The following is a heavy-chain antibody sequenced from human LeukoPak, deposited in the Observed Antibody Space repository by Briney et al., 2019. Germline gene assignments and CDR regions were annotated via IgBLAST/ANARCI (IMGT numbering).Heavy chain of an antibody. CDR3: ATACLNSSSSPSLGY. J-gene: IGHJ4*02. Sequence: ASVKVSCKVSGYTLTELSMHWVRQAPGKGLEWMRGFDPEDGETIYAQKFQGRVTMTEDTSTDTAYMELSSLRSEDTAVYYCATACLNSSSSPSLGYWGQGTLVTVSS. CDR1: GYTLTELS. D-gene: IGHD6-6*01. V-gene: IGHV1-24*01. CDR2: FDPEDGET.